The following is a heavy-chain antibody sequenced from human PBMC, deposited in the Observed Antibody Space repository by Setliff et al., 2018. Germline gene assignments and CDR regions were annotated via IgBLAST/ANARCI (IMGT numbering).Heavy chain of an antibody. V-gene: IGHV4-61*09. CDR1: GGSISSGSDY. Sequence: TLSLTCSVSGGSISSGSDYWTWIRQPAGKGLEWIGHIYTSGSTNYNPSFKSRVTISVDTSKDQFSLKLSSVTAADTAVYYCARAISGWYSAHYYYMDVWGKGTTVTVSS. J-gene: IGHJ6*03. D-gene: IGHD6-19*01. CDR3: ARAISGWYSAHYYYMDV. CDR2: IYTSGST.